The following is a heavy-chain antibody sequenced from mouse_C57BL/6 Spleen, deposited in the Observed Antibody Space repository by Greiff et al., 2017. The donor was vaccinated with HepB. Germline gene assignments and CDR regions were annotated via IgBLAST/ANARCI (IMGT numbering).Heavy chain of an antibody. CDR2: ISSGSSTI. J-gene: IGHJ4*01. Sequence: EVQRVESGGGLVKPGGSLKLSCAASGFTFSDYGMHWVRQAPEKGLEWVAYISSGSSTIYYADTVKGRFTISRDNAKNTLFLQMTSLRSEDTAMYYCARTTVVADYAMDYWGQGTSVTVSS. D-gene: IGHD1-1*01. CDR3: ARTTVVADYAMDY. CDR1: GFTFSDYG. V-gene: IGHV5-17*01.